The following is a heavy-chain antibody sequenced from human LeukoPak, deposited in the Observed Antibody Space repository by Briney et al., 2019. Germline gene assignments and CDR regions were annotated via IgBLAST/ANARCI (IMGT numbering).Heavy chain of an antibody. V-gene: IGHV1-18*01. J-gene: IGHJ6*02. D-gene: IGHD3-10*01. Sequence: GASVKVSCKASGYTFTSYGISWVRQAPGQGLEWMGWISAYNGNTNYAQKLQGRVTMTTDTSTSTAYMELRSLRSDDTAVYYCARDVFWFGLRYYYYGMVVWGQGTTVTVSS. CDR2: ISAYNGNT. CDR1: GYTFTSYG. CDR3: ARDVFWFGLRYYYYGMVV.